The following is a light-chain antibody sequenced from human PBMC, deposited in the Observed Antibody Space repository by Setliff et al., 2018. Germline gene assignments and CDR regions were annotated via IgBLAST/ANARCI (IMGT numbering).Light chain of an antibody. CDR3: QQYNDWPLN. J-gene: IGKJ4*01. CDR2: GAS. V-gene: IGKV3-15*01. CDR1: QSVSDK. Sequence: DIVMTQSPATLSVSPGERATLSCRASQSVSDKLAWYQHKPGQAPRLLVYGASTRATGIPARFTGGGSETEFTLTISSLQAEDFAIYYCQQYNDWPLNFGGGTKVDIK.